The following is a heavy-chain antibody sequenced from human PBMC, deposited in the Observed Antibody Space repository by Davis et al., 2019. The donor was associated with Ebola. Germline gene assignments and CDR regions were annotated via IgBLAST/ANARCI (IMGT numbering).Heavy chain of an antibody. Sequence: ESLKISCGVYGGSFSNYYWTWIRQPPGKGLEWIGEIIHSGKTNYNPSLKSRGTILVDMSKNQFSLKLSSVTAADTAVYYCARGDKVTPVGKRGLRQLDGFDSWGQGTLVTVSS. CDR3: ARGDKVTPVGKRGLRQLDGFDS. CDR1: GGSFSNYY. D-gene: IGHD6-13*01. J-gene: IGHJ4*02. V-gene: IGHV4-34*01. CDR2: IIHSGKT.